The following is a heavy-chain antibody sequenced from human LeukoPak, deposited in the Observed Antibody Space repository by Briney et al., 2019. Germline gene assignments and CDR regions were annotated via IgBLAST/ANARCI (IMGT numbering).Heavy chain of an antibody. CDR1: GGSISSYY. D-gene: IGHD3-10*01. Sequence: SETLSLTCTVSGGSISSYYWSWIRQPPGKGLEWIGYIYYSGSTNYNPSLNSRVAISIDTSKNQFSLKLSSVTAADTAVHYCARADPGAGSGFVWFDPWGQGTLVTVSS. CDR2: IYYSGST. J-gene: IGHJ5*02. V-gene: IGHV4-59*01. CDR3: ARADPGAGSGFVWFDP.